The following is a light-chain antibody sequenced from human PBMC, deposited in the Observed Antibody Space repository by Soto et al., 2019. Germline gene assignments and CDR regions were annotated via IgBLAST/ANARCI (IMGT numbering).Light chain of an antibody. CDR1: QSISDW. J-gene: IGKJ1*01. V-gene: IGKV1-5*01. CDR2: DAS. Sequence: DIQMTQSPSTLSASVGDRVTITCRASQSISDWLAWYQQKPGKAPKLLIYDASRLESGVPSRFSGSGSGTEFTLTISSLQPEDFATYYCQHYNSYSEAFGQGTKVDIK. CDR3: QHYNSYSEA.